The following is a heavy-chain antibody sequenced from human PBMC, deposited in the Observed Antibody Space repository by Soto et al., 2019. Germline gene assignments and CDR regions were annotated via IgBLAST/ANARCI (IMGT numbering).Heavy chain of an antibody. J-gene: IGHJ4*02. Sequence: QVQLVQSGAEVKKPGSSVKVSCKASGGTFSSYTISWVRQAPGQGLEWMGRIIPILGIANYAQKFQGRVTITADKAPSTADMELSSLRSEDTAVYYCAMEYCSSTSCYRDYWGQGTLVTDSS. CDR1: GGTFSSYT. V-gene: IGHV1-69*02. D-gene: IGHD2-2*02. CDR2: IIPILGIA. CDR3: AMEYCSSTSCYRDY.